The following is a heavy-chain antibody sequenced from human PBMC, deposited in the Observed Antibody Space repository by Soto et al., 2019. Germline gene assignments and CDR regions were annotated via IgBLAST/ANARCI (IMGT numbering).Heavy chain of an antibody. Sequence: PGGSLRLSCASSGFTFSSYAMSLVRQAPGKGLEWVSAISGSGGSTYYADSVKGRFTISRDNSKNTLYLQMNSLRAEDTAVYYCARHPERIAQIGWFDPWGQGTLVTVSS. V-gene: IGHV3-23*01. D-gene: IGHD6-13*01. CDR1: GFTFSSYA. J-gene: IGHJ5*02. CDR2: ISGSGGST. CDR3: ARHPERIAQIGWFDP.